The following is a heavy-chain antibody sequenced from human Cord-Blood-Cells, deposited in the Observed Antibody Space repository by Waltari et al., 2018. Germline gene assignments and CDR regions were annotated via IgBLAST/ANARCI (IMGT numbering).Heavy chain of an antibody. CDR3: ARELGGSGSSRDY. CDR1: GYTFTGYY. D-gene: IGHD3-10*01. V-gene: IGHV1-2*02. CDR2: SNPNSGGT. Sequence: QVQLVQSGAEVKKPGASVKVSCKASGYTFTGYYMHWVRQAPGQGLEWMGWSNPNSGGTNYAQKFQGRVTMTRDTSISTAYMELSRLRSDDTAMYYCARELGGSGSSRDYWGQGTLVTVSS. J-gene: IGHJ4*02.